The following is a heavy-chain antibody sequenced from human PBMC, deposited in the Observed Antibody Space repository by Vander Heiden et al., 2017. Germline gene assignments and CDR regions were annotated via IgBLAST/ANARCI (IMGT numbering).Heavy chain of an antibody. D-gene: IGHD3-16*01. J-gene: IGHJ4*02. CDR2: ISGSGSGT. V-gene: IGHV3-23*01. CDR1: GFTVCTFA. CDR3: AKRGLGITCNADDY. Sequence: EVQLLECGGGLVQHGGSLRLACRASGFTVCTFAISWVRQAPLRSLRWFVSISGSGSGTYPADSVNCRFTISIDSSQNTLYLQMNRLRAEDTAEYYCAKRGLGITCNADDYWGQGTLVTVSS.